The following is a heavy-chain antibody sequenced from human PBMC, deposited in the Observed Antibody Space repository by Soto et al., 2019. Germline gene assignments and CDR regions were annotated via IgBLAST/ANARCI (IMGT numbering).Heavy chain of an antibody. D-gene: IGHD6-13*01. CDR2: ITPGGGIT. CDR1: GYTFTTYD. CDR3: AKVLSELVPRYFDT. J-gene: IGHJ4*02. V-gene: IGHV1-46*01. Sequence: QVQLVQSGAEVKKPGASVRVSCMASGYTFTTYDIHWVRQASGLGLEWMGIITPGGGITSYAQKFKGRITMTRDTSTSTVYMELSSLRSEDTAMYYCAKVLSELVPRYFDTWGQGTLVTVSS.